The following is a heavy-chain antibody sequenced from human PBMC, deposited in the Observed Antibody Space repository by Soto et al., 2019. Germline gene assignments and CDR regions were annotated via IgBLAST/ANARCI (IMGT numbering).Heavy chain of an antibody. J-gene: IGHJ6*02. CDR1: GGSFSGYY. CDR3: ARAPRLPITMVRGVTPPKYYYGMDV. V-gene: IGHV4-34*01. CDR2: INHSGST. Sequence: PSETLSLTCAVYGGSFSGYYWSWIRQPPGKGLEWIGEINHSGSTNYNPSLKSRVTISVDTSKNQFSLKLSSVTAADTAVHYCARAPRLPITMVRGVTPPKYYYGMDVWGQGTTVTVSS. D-gene: IGHD3-10*01.